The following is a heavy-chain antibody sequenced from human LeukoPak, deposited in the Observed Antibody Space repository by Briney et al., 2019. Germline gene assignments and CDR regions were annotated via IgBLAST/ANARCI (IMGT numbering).Heavy chain of an antibody. CDR1: GYTFINYG. CDR3: ARGRATWAYDKVHGY. CDR2: ISAYNGNT. D-gene: IGHD5-24*01. V-gene: IGHV1-18*01. J-gene: IGHJ4*02. Sequence: GASVKVSCKASGYTFINYGISWVRQAPGQGLEWMGWISAYNGNTNYAQKFQDRVTMTTDTSTSTAYMELRSQRSDDTAVYYCARGRATWAYDKVHGYWGQGSLVTVSS.